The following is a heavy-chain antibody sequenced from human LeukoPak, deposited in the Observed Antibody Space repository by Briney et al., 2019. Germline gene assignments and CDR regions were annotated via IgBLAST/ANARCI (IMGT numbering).Heavy chain of an antibody. CDR2: INPNSGGT. CDR3: ARGGVCSSQGGYNWFDP. Sequence: ASVKVSCKASGYTFTGYYMHWVPQAPGQGLEWMGWINPNSGGTNYAQKFQGRVTMTRDTSISTAYMELSRLRSDDTAVYYCARGGVCSSQGGYNWFDPWGQGTLVTVSS. D-gene: IGHD6-13*01. J-gene: IGHJ5*02. CDR1: GYTFTGYY. V-gene: IGHV1-2*02.